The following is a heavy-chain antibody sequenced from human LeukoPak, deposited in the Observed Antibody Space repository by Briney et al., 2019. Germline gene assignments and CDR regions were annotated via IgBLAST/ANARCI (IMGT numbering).Heavy chain of an antibody. CDR2: IYYSGST. D-gene: IGHD4-23*01. CDR3: ARYDYGGILFDY. J-gene: IGHJ4*02. V-gene: IGHV4-30-4*08. Sequence: PSQTLSLTCTVSGGSISSGDYYLSWIRHPPGKGLEWIGYIYYSGSTYYSPSLKSRVTISVDTSKNQFSLKLSSVTAADTAVYYCARYDYGGILFDYWGQGTPVTVSS. CDR1: GGSISSGDYY.